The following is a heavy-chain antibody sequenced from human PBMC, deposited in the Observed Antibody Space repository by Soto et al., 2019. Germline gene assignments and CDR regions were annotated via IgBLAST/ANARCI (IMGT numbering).Heavy chain of an antibody. CDR1: GGSFSGYY. CDR2: INHSGST. CDR3: ASTYYYGSGSFTDAFDI. V-gene: IGHV4-34*01. J-gene: IGHJ3*02. D-gene: IGHD3-10*01. Sequence: PSETLSLTCAVYGGSFSGYYWSWIRQPPGKGLEWIGEINHSGSTNYNPSLKSRVTISVDTSKNQFSLKLSSVTAADTAVYYCASTYYYGSGSFTDAFDIWGQGTMVTV.